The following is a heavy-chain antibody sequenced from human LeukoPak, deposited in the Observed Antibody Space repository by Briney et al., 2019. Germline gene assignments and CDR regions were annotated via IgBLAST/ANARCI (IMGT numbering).Heavy chain of an antibody. CDR1: VGTFGSYA. J-gene: IGHJ3*02. D-gene: IGHD1-14*01. V-gene: IGHV1-69*04. Sequence: ASVKVSCKASVGTFGSYAISWVRRAPGQGLGWMGRIVPILGIANYAQKFQGRVTITADKSTSTAYMELSSLRSEDTAVYYCAGETRPEPDAFDIWGQGTMVTVSS. CDR2: IVPILGIA. CDR3: AGETRPEPDAFDI.